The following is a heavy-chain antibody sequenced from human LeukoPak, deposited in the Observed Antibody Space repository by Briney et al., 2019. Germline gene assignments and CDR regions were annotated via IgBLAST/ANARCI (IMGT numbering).Heavy chain of an antibody. CDR2: IYYSGST. V-gene: IGHV4-31*03. Sequence: KPSETLSLTCTVSGGSISSGGYYWSWIRQHPGKGLEWIGYIYYSGSTYYNPSLKSRVTISVDTSKNQFSLKLSSVTAADTAMYYCARDSSGYSPYGMDVWGQGTTVTVSS. D-gene: IGHD3-22*01. CDR3: ARDSSGYSPYGMDV. J-gene: IGHJ6*02. CDR1: GGSISSGGYY.